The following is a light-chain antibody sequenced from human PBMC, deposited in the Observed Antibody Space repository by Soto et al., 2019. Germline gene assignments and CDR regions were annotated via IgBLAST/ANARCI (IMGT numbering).Light chain of an antibody. CDR2: EVT. CDR1: SSDVGAFNY. J-gene: IGLJ1*01. V-gene: IGLV2-14*01. CDR3: ASKTSSTTPYV. Sequence: QSALTQPASVSGSPGQSITISCTGTSSDVGAFNYVSWFQQYPGTAPKLIIYEVTDRPSGVSSRFSGSKSGNTASLTISGLQVEDEADYYCASKTSSTTPYVFGTGTKVTVL.